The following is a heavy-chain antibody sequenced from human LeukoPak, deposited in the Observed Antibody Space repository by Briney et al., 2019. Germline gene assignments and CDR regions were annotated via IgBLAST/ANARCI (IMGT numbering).Heavy chain of an antibody. V-gene: IGHV3-23*01. CDR1: GFTFSSYA. Sequence: GGSLRLSCAASGFTFSSYAMSWVRQAPGKGLEWVSTISDSGDSTYYADSVKGRFTISRDNSKNTLYLQMNSLRTEDTAVYYCARSRVPDPIAVAGYSFDPWGQGTLVTVSS. CDR2: ISDSGDST. CDR3: ARSRVPDPIAVAGYSFDP. D-gene: IGHD6-19*01. J-gene: IGHJ5*02.